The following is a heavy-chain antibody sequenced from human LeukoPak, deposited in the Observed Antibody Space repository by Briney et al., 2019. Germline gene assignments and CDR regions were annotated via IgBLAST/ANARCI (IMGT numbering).Heavy chain of an antibody. CDR3: ARVIVVVPAAKIWFDP. D-gene: IGHD2-2*01. Sequence: ASVKVSCKASGYTFTSYDINWVRQATGQGLEWMGWMNPNSGNTGYAQKFQGRVTMTRNTSISTAYMGLSSLRSEDTAVYYCARVIVVVPAAKIWFDPWGQGTLVTVSS. J-gene: IGHJ5*02. CDR1: GYTFTSYD. CDR2: MNPNSGNT. V-gene: IGHV1-8*01.